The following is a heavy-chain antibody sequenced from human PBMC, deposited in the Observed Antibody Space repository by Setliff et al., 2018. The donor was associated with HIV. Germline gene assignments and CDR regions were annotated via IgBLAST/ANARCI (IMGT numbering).Heavy chain of an antibody. CDR2: ISSSSYT. J-gene: IGHJ4*02. CDR1: GSTFSNYA. V-gene: IGHV3-21*01. Sequence: GGSLRLSCAASGSTFSNYAMSWVRQAPGKGLEWVSGISSSSYTHYADSVKGRFTISRDNVKNSLYLQMNSLRAEDTAVYYCARELKGPVDYWGQGTLVTVSS. CDR3: ARELKGPVDY.